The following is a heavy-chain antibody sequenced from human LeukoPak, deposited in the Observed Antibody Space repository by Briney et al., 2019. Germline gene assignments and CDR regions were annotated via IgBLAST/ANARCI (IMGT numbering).Heavy chain of an antibody. CDR2: ISAYNGNT. CDR1: GYTFTSYG. Sequence: GASVKVSCKASGYTFTSYGISWVRQAPGQGLEWMGWISAYNGNTNYAQKLQGRVTMTTDTSTSTAYMELRSLRSDDTAVYYCARETGLVWWLLETKYYFDYWGQGTLVTVSS. V-gene: IGHV1-18*01. D-gene: IGHD5-12*01. J-gene: IGHJ4*02. CDR3: ARETGLVWWLLETKYYFDY.